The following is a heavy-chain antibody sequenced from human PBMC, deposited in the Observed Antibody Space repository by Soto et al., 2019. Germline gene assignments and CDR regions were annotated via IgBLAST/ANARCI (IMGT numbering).Heavy chain of an antibody. Sequence: SETLSLTCTVSGGSISSYYWSWIRQPPGKGPEWIGYIYYSGSTNYNPSLKSRVTISVDTSKNQFSLKLSSVTAADTAVYYCARERYYDSSGYYYFDYWGQGTLVTVSS. CDR1: GGSISSYY. CDR2: IYYSGST. CDR3: ARERYYDSSGYYYFDY. V-gene: IGHV4-59*01. J-gene: IGHJ4*02. D-gene: IGHD3-22*01.